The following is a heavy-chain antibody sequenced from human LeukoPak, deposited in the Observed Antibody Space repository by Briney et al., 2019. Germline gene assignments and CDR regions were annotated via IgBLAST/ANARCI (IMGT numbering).Heavy chain of an antibody. CDR2: ISSSSSYI. D-gene: IGHD3-10*01. CDR1: GFTFSSYS. J-gene: IGHJ6*02. CDR3: ARIRITMVRGVSDSYYYYGMDV. V-gene: IGHV3-21*01. Sequence: GGSLRLSCAASGFTFSSYSMNWVRQAPGKGLEWVSSISSSSSYIYYADSVKGRFTISRDNAKNSLYLQMNSLRAEDTAVYYCARIRITMVRGVSDSYYYYGMDVWGQGTTVTVSS.